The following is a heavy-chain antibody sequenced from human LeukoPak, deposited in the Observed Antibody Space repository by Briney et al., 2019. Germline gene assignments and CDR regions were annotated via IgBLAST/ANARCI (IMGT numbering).Heavy chain of an antibody. CDR1: GGSISSSSYY. D-gene: IGHD3-9*01. CDR3: ARQDYDILTGHSDYFDY. Sequence: SETLSLTCTVSGGSISSSSYYWGWIRQPPGKGLEWIGSIYYSGSTYYNPSLKSRVTISVDTSKNQFSLKLSSVAAADTAVYYCARQDYDILTGHSDYFDYWGQGTLVTVSS. J-gene: IGHJ4*02. CDR2: IYYSGST. V-gene: IGHV4-39*01.